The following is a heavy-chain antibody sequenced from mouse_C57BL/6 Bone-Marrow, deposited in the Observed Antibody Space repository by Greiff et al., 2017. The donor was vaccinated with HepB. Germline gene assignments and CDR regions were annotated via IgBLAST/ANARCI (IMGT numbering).Heavy chain of an antibody. Sequence: QVHVKQPGAELVRPGTSVKLSCKASGYTFTSYWMHWVKQRPGQGLEWIGVIDPSDSYTNYNQKFKGKATLTVDTSSSTAYMQLSSLTSEDSAVYYCARGGYGSSSDYWGQGTTLTVSS. V-gene: IGHV1-59*01. J-gene: IGHJ2*01. CDR1: GYTFTSYW. D-gene: IGHD1-1*01. CDR3: ARGGYGSSSDY. CDR2: IDPSDSYT.